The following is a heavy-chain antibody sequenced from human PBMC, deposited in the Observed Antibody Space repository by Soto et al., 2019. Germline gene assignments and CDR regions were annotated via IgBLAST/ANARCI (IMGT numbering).Heavy chain of an antibody. Sequence: EVHLEESGGGLVQPGGSVRLSCAASGFTFSNYWMYWVRQAPGKGLVWVSRITGDGSSTAYADSVKGRFTISRDNAKNTVYLQMNGLTVEDTAVYSCARGYSGSARAYWGQGTLVTVSS. J-gene: IGHJ4*02. CDR2: ITGDGSST. CDR3: ARGYSGSARAY. D-gene: IGHD3-10*01. CDR1: GFTFSNYW. V-gene: IGHV3-74*01.